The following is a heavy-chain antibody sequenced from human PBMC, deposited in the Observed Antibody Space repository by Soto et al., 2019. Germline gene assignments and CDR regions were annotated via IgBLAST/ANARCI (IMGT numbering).Heavy chain of an antibody. D-gene: IGHD5-18*01. CDR3: ARERFFRSRGYSYGYEN. Sequence: SETLSLTCAVYGGSFSGHYWSWIRQPPGKGLEWIGEINHSGSTNYNPSLKSRVTISVDTSKNQFSLKLSSVTAADTAVYYCARERFFRSRGYSYGYENWGQGTLVTVSS. J-gene: IGHJ4*02. CDR1: GGSFSGHY. CDR2: INHSGST. V-gene: IGHV4-34*01.